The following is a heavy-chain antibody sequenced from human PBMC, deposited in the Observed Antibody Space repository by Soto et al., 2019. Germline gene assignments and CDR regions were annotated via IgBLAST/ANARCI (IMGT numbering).Heavy chain of an antibody. CDR3: AKDFSMVRGSYFDY. CDR1: GFTFSSYS. V-gene: IGHV3-21*04. J-gene: IGHJ4*02. CDR2: ISSSSSYI. D-gene: IGHD3-10*01. Sequence: GSLRLSCAASGFTFSSYSMNWVRQAPGKGLEWVSSISSSSSYIYYADSVKGRFTISRDNAKNSLYLQMNSLRAEDTAVYYCAKDFSMVRGSYFDYWGPGTLVTVSS.